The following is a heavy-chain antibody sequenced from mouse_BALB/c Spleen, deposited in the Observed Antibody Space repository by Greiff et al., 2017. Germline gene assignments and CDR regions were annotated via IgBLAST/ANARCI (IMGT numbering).Heavy chain of an antibody. CDR2: ISSGSSTI. J-gene: IGHJ4*01. V-gene: IGHV5-17*02. Sequence: EVKLMESGGGLVQPGGSRKLSCAASGFTFSSFGMHWVRQAPEKGLEWVGYISSGSSTIYYADTVKGRFTISRDNPKNTLFLQMTSLRSEDTAMYYCARSLFITTVVATDAMDYWGQGTSVTVSS. CDR3: ARSLFITTVVATDAMDY. CDR1: GFTFSSFG. D-gene: IGHD1-1*01.